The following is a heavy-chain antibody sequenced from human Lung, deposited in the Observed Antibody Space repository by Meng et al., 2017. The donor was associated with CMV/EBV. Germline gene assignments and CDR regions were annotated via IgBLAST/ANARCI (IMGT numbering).Heavy chain of an antibody. D-gene: IGHD1-1*01. V-gene: IGHV3-30*02. J-gene: IGHJ4*02. CDR3: AKDGKSGGYFDY. Sequence: QVERVESGGGVVQPVGSLRLSCGASGLSTYGMHWVRQVPGKGLEWVAFIWFDGSSKYYADSVKGRFSISRDNSKNTLYLQMNSLRPEDTGVYYRAKDGKSGGYFDYWGQGTLVTVSS. CDR2: IWFDGSSK. CDR1: GLSTYG.